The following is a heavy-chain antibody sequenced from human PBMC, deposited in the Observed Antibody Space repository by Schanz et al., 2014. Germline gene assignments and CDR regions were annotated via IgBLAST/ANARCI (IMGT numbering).Heavy chain of an antibody. CDR1: GFTFSSYA. CDR2: ISGSGGST. CDR3: AKDAPYPFDL. Sequence: EVHLLESGGGLVPPGGSLRLSCAASGFTFSSYAMGWVRQARGKGLEWVSAISGSGGSTYYADSVKGRFTISRDNSKNTLYLQMNSLRAEDTAIYYCAKDAPYPFDLWGRGTLITVSS. V-gene: IGHV3-23*01. J-gene: IGHJ2*01.